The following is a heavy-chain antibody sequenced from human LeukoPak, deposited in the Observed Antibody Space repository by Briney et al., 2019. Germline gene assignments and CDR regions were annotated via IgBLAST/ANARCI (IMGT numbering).Heavy chain of an antibody. J-gene: IGHJ4*02. CDR3: ARDLKDSYGSVDFDY. CDR2: ISGSGVGT. V-gene: IGHV3-23*01. Sequence: PGGSLRLSCAASGFTFSSYGMHWVRQAPGKGLEWVSGISGSGVGTYYADSVKGRFTISRDNSKNTLSLQMNSLRAEDTAVYYCARDLKDSYGSVDFDYWGQGTLVTVSS. D-gene: IGHD5-18*01. CDR1: GFTFSSYG.